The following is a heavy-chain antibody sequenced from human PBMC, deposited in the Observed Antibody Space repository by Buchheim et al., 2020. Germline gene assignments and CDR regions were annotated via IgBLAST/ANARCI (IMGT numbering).Heavy chain of an antibody. Sequence: QVQLVQSGAEVKKPGSSVKVSCKASGGTFSSYAISWVRQAPGQGLEWMGGIIPIFGTANYAQKFQGRVTITADKSTSTAYMELSSLRSEDPAVYYCARSNIGGDYVGYYYYYYMDVWGKGTT. J-gene: IGHJ6*03. CDR2: IIPIFGTA. V-gene: IGHV1-69*06. D-gene: IGHD4-17*01. CDR1: GGTFSSYA. CDR3: ARSNIGGDYVGYYYYYYMDV.